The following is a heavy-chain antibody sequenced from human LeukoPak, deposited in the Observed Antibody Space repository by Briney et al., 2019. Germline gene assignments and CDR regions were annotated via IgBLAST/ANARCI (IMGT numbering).Heavy chain of an antibody. CDR3: ARDPAPYCSSGNCYGAFDI. Sequence: SETLSLTCTVSGASINSGHYYWSWIRQHPGKGLEWIGYIYFSGTTYYNPSLRSRVTISVDTSKNQFSLKLSPVTAADTAVYYCARDPAPYCSSGNCYGAFDIWGQGTMVTVSS. D-gene: IGHD2-2*01. CDR1: GASINSGHYY. J-gene: IGHJ3*02. CDR2: IYFSGTT. V-gene: IGHV4-31*03.